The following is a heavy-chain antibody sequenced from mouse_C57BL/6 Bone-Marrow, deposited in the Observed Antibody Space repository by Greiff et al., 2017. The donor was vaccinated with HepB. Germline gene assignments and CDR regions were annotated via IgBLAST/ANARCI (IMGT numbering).Heavy chain of an antibody. CDR2: IYPRSGNT. D-gene: IGHD1-1*01. Sequence: QVQLQQSGAELARPGASVKMSCKASGYTFTSYGISWVKQSPGQGLEWIGEIYPRSGNTYYNEKFKGKATLTADKASSTSYMELLSLTSKDSAGYFCASELRFDYWGQGTTLTVSS. V-gene: IGHV1-81*01. J-gene: IGHJ2*01. CDR3: ASELRFDY. CDR1: GYTFTSYG.